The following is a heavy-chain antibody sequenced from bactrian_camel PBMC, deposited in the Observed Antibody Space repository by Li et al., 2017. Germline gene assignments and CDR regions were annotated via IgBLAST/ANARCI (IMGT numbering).Heavy chain of an antibody. Sequence: HVQLVESGGGSVQAGGSLRLSCAVSAITISTSCMGWFRQAQGKEREKVATFGRFGQTTYADSVKGRFTISKDNAKNTLHLQMDSLEPEDTAMYYCAARQWPCTVVGGPADYWGQGTQVTVS. D-gene: IGHD6*01. CDR2: FGRFGQT. J-gene: IGHJ4*01. CDR3: AARQWPCTVVGGPADY. V-gene: IGHV3S55*01. CDR1: AITISTSC.